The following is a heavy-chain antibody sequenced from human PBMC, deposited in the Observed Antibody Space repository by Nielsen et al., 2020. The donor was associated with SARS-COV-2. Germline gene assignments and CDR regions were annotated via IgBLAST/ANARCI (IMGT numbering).Heavy chain of an antibody. Sequence: ASVKVSCKASGYTFTSYDINWVRQATGQGLEWMGWMNPNSGNTGYAQKFQGRVTMTRNTSISTAYMELSSLRSEDTAVYYCARADSSSWYFDYYYYYMDVWSKGTTVTVSS. CDR3: ARADSSSWYFDYYYYYMDV. J-gene: IGHJ6*03. V-gene: IGHV1-8*01. CDR1: GYTFTSYD. CDR2: MNPNSGNT. D-gene: IGHD6-13*01.